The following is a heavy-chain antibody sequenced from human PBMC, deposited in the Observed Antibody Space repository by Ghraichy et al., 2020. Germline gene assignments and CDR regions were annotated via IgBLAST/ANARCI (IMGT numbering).Heavy chain of an antibody. CDR3: ARDSYDYIWGSYRQDY. CDR1: GYTFTGYY. V-gene: IGHV1-2*06. Sequence: ASVKVSCKASGYTFTGYYMHWVRQAPGQGLEWMGRINPNSGGTNYAQKFQGRVTMTRDTSISTAYMELSRLRSDDTAVYYCARDSYDYIWGSYRQDYWGQGTLVTVSS. J-gene: IGHJ4*02. CDR2: INPNSGGT. D-gene: IGHD3-16*02.